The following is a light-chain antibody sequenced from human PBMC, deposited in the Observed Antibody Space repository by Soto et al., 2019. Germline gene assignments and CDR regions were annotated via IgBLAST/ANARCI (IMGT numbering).Light chain of an antibody. J-gene: IGLJ3*02. Sequence: QSVLTQPPSVSGAPGQRVTISCTGSSSNIGAGYDVQWYQQFPGTAPKLLISNSINRPSGVPDRFSGSRSDTSASLAITGIQADDEADYYCQSYDRSLSGWVFGGGTKLTVL. CDR3: QSYDRSLSGWV. CDR1: SSNIGAGYD. CDR2: NSI. V-gene: IGLV1-40*01.